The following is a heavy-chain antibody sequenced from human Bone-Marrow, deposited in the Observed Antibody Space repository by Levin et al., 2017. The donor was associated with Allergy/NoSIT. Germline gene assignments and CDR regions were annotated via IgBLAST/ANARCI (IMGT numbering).Heavy chain of an antibody. D-gene: IGHD3-10*01. V-gene: IGHV4-30-2*01. CDR3: ARDRRFGESYFDY. Sequence: PSETLSLTCAVSGDSISSGGYSWSWIRQPPGKGLEWIGYIFHSENTYYNPSLKSRVTISVDRSKNQFSLRLTSVTAADTAVYYCARDRRFGESYFDYWGQGALVIVSS. CDR2: IFHSENT. J-gene: IGHJ4*02. CDR1: GDSISSGGYS.